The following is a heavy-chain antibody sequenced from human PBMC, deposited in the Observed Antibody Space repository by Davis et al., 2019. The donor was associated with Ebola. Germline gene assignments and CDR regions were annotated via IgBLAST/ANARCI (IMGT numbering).Heavy chain of an antibody. J-gene: IGHJ4*02. Sequence: PGGSLRLSCVASGFTFSSYSMNWVCQAPGKGLEWVSYISSSSNHIYYADSVKGRFTISRDNAKSSLYLQMNSLRDEDTAVYFCARSLVVVVAARLDYWGQGTLVTVSS. CDR3: ARSLVVVVAARLDY. V-gene: IGHV3-48*02. CDR1: GFTFSSYS. CDR2: ISSSSNHI. D-gene: IGHD2-15*01.